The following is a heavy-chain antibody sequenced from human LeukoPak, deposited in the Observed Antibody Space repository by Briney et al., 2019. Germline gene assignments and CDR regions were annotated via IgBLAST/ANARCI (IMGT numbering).Heavy chain of an antibody. V-gene: IGHV1-2*02. D-gene: IGHD6-13*01. CDR2: VNLDSGDT. CDR3: ATVGIAPAGPYYSYYYIDV. J-gene: IGHJ6*03. CDR1: GYTFTGYY. Sequence: ASVKVPCKTSGYTFTGYYMHWVRQAPGQGLEWMGWVNLDSGDTDYARQSRSRVTVTRDTSISTVYLELTWLTSDDTAVYYCATVGIAPAGPYYSYYYIDVWGKGTTVTVSS.